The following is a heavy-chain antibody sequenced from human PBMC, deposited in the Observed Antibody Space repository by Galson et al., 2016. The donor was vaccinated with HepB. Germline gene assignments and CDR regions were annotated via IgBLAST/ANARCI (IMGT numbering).Heavy chain of an antibody. CDR3: ARERFCSSATCYVGDAFHI. D-gene: IGHD2-2*01. CDR2: IKQDGSEN. V-gene: IGHV3-7*05. Sequence: SLRLSCAASGFTFSTYYMTWVGQTPGKGLGWVAGIKQDGSENYYVDSVKGRFTITRDNAKNSLYVQMDSLRAEDTAVYFCARERFCSSATCYVGDAFHIGGQGTMVTVAS. CDR1: GFTFSTYY. J-gene: IGHJ3*02.